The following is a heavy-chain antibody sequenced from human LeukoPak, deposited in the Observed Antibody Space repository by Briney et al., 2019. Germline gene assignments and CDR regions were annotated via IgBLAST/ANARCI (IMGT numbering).Heavy chain of an antibody. D-gene: IGHD3-22*01. CDR3: ARDEDYYDSSGYT. CDR1: GFTFSSYG. J-gene: IGHJ4*02. Sequence: GGTLRLSCAASGFTFSSYGMSWVRQAPGKGLEWVSAISGSGGSTYYADSVKGRFTISRDNSKNTLYLQMNSLRAEDTAVYYCARDEDYYDSSGYTWGQGTLVTVSS. CDR2: ISGSGGST. V-gene: IGHV3-23*01.